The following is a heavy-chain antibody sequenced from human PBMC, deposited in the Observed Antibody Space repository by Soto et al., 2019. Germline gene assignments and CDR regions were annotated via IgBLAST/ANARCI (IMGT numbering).Heavy chain of an antibody. D-gene: IGHD6-19*01. CDR1: GASIESYY. V-gene: IGHV4-59*01. CDR3: ARDESSGFLDY. J-gene: IGHJ4*02. CDR2: FHYTGST. Sequence: PSETLSLTCTVAGASIESYYWTWIRQSPGKGLEWIGYFHYTGSTNYSPSLKSRVTISVDTSLNQFSLKLRSVTAADTAVYYCARDESSGFLDYWGQGTLVTVSS.